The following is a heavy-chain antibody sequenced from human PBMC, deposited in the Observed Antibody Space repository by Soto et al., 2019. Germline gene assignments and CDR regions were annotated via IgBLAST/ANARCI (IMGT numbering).Heavy chain of an antibody. CDR3: ARGVASSD. Sequence: QVQLVQSEAEVKKPGSSVKVSCKSSGLTFRSDSISWVRQAPGQGLEWMGGIIPISRTPTYAQKFQGRVRFSADESTRRAYMGVTSLTFEDTAVYYWARGVASSDWGQGALVTVSS. V-gene: IGHV1-69*01. D-gene: IGHD5-12*01. CDR1: GLTFRSDS. J-gene: IGHJ4*02. CDR2: IIPISRTP.